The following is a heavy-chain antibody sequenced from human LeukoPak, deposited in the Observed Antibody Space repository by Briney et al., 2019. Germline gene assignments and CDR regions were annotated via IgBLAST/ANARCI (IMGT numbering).Heavy chain of an antibody. D-gene: IGHD2-21*01. V-gene: IGHV3-11*01. J-gene: IGHJ3*02. Sequence: GGSLRLSCAASGFTFSDYYMSWIRQAPGKGLEWVSYISSSGSTIYYADSVKGRFTISRGNAKNSLYLQMNSLIAEDTAVYYCARKAPYCGGDCLVGSISDAFDIWGQGTMVTVSS. CDR2: ISSSGSTI. CDR3: ARKAPYCGGDCLVGSISDAFDI. CDR1: GFTFSDYY.